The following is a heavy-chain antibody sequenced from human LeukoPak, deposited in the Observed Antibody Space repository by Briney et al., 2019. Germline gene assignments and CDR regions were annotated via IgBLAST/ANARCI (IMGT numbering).Heavy chain of an antibody. CDR3: AHSWDPITGTTSFDY. V-gene: IGHV2-5*01. CDR1: GFSLSTSGVX. CDR2: IYWNDDK. J-gene: IGHJ4*02. Sequence: ASGPTLVNPTQTLTLTCTFSGFSLSTSGVXXXWIRQPPGKALEWLALIYWNDDKRYSPSLKSRLTITKDTSKNQVVLTMTNMDPVDTATYYCAHSWDPITGTTSFDYWGQGTLVTVSS. D-gene: IGHD1-20*01.